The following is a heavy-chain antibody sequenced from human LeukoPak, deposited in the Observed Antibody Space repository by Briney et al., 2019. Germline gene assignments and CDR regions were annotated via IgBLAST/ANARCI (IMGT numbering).Heavy chain of an antibody. CDR1: GYTFTGYY. J-gene: IGHJ4*02. V-gene: IGHV1-2*02. CDR2: INPNSGGT. Sequence: ASVKVSCKASGYTFTGYYMHWVRQAPGQGLEWMGWINPNSGGTNCAQKFQGRVTMTRDTSISTAYMELSRLRSDDTAVYYCARSVHYYDSSGYSDYWGQGTLVTVSS. CDR3: ARSVHYYDSSGYSDY. D-gene: IGHD3-22*01.